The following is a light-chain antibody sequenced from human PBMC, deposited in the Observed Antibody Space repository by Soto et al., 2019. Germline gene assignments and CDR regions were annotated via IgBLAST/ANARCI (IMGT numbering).Light chain of an antibody. Sequence: QSALTQPPSASGSPGQSVTISCTGTSSDVGGYKYVSWYQQHPGKAPKIVIYEVSKRPSGVTDRFFGSKSGNTASLTVSGRQAEDEADYFCSSFGGTFYVLGTGTKVTVL. V-gene: IGLV2-8*01. CDR2: EVS. CDR1: SSDVGGYKY. J-gene: IGLJ1*01. CDR3: SSFGGTFYV.